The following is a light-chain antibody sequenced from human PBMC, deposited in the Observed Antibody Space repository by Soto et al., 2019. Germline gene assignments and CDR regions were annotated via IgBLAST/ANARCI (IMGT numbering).Light chain of an antibody. J-gene: IGKJ5*01. V-gene: IGKV1-39*01. Sequence: DIPMTQSPSSLSASPGDRVSITCRASQSISNYLNWYQQKPGKAPKLLIYAASSLQSGVPSRFSGSGSGADFTLTISRLQPEDFATYYCQQSYCTPITFGQGTRLEIK. CDR3: QQSYCTPIT. CDR1: QSISNY. CDR2: AAS.